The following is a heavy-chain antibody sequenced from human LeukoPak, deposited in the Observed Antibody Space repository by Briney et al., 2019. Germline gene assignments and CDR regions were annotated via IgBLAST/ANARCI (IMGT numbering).Heavy chain of an antibody. V-gene: IGHV3-66*01. D-gene: IGHD1/OR15-1a*01. J-gene: IGHJ6*02. CDR1: GFTVSSSS. CDR3: ARGQEQFSSPWQWGPRRKNFYYYGMDV. CDR2: ISSDGNT. Sequence: GGSLRLSCAASGFTVSSSSMNWVRLGPGKGLEWVSVISSDGNTYYADSVKGRFTISRDNSRNTLSLQMHGLRADDTAVYYCARGQEQFSSPWQWGPRRKNFYYYGMDVWGQRTTVTVSS.